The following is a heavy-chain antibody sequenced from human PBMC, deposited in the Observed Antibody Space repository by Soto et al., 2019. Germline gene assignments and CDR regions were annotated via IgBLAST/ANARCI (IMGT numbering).Heavy chain of an antibody. Sequence: QVPLVQSGAEMMKPGASVKLSCKASGYTFITYHLHWVRPAPGQGLEWMGIINPSNGDIVDAQKLLCRITMTRDTSTHTVHMDLSSMGSEDTAIDYCGREFRWGLWGSWGQRTMLAVSS. CDR1: GYTFITYH. D-gene: IGHD3-16*01. CDR3: GREFRWGLWGS. V-gene: IGHV1-46*03. J-gene: IGHJ5*02. CDR2: INPSNGDI.